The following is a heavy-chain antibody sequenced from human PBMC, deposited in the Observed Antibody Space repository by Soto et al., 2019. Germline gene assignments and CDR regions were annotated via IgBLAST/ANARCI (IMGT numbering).Heavy chain of an antibody. CDR2: INPSGGST. V-gene: IGHV1-46*03. Sequence: ASVKVSCKASGGTFSNYAITWVRQAPGQGLEWMGIINPSGGSTSYAQKFQGRVTMTRDTSTSTVYMELSSLRSEDTAVYYCAKAGRVFRGAAAGATNFDYWGQGTLVTVSS. J-gene: IGHJ4*02. D-gene: IGHD6-13*01. CDR3: AKAGRVFRGAAAGATNFDY. CDR1: GGTFSNYA.